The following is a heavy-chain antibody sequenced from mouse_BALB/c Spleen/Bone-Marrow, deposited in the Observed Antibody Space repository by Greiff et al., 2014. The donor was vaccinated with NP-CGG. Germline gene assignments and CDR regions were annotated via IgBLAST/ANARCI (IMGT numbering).Heavy chain of an antibody. CDR2: IDPANGNT. D-gene: IGHD2-14*01. CDR3: AQGYDWAMDY. CDR1: GFNIKDTY. V-gene: IGHV14-3*02. Sequence: VQLHQSVAELVKPGASVKLSCTASGFNIKDTYIHWVKQRPEQGLEWIGRIDPANGNTKYDPKFQGKATITTDTSSNTAYLQLSSLTSEDTAVYYCAQGYDWAMDYWGQGTSVTVSS. J-gene: IGHJ4*01.